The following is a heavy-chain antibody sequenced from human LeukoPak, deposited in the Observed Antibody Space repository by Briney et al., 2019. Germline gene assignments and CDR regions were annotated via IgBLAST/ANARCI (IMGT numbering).Heavy chain of an antibody. CDR1: GYTFTTYA. J-gene: IGHJ4*02. CDR2: INPNSGGT. D-gene: IGHD2-15*01. V-gene: IGHV1-2*02. Sequence: ASVKVSCKASGYTFTTYAMNWVRQAPGQGLEWMGWINPNSGGTNYAQKFQGRVTMTRDTSISTAYMELSRLRSDDTAVYYCARAPRGFCSGGSCFDYWGQGTLVTVSS. CDR3: ARAPRGFCSGGSCFDY.